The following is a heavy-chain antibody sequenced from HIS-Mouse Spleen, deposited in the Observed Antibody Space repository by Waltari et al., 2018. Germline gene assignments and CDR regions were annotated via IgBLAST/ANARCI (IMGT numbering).Heavy chain of an antibody. CDR2: INHSGST. J-gene: IGHJ4*02. D-gene: IGHD6-13*01. CDR3: ARGKGSSSWYYFDY. V-gene: IGHV4-34*01. Sequence: QVQLQQWGAGLLKPSETLSLTCAVYGGSFSGYYWRWIRQPPGKGLEWVGEINHSGSTNYNPSLKSRVTISVDTSKNQFSLKLSSVTAADTAVYYCARGKGSSSWYYFDYWGQGTLVTVSS. CDR1: GGSFSGYY.